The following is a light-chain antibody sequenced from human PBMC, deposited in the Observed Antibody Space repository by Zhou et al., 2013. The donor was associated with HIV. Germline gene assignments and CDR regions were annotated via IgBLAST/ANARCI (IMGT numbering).Light chain of an antibody. V-gene: IGKV1-5*03. CDR3: QQCHSYPYT. J-gene: IGKJ2*01. Sequence: GDRVTITCRASQSLNNCLAWYQLKAGKAPKLLIDKTSSSGSGAPSKFSGSGSGTEFTLTISSLQPDDFATYYCQQCHSYPYTFGQGTRLEI. CDR2: KTS. CDR1: QSLNNC.